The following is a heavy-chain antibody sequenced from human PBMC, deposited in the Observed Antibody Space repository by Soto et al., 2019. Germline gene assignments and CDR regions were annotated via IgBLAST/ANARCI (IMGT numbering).Heavy chain of an antibody. V-gene: IGHV5-51*01. D-gene: IGHD3-22*01. J-gene: IGHJ3*02. CDR2: IYPGDSDT. Sequence: GESLKISCKGSGYSFTSYWIGWVRQMPGKGLEWMGIIYPGDSDTRYSPSFQGQVTISADKSISTAYLQWSSLKASDTAMYYCARLFDNYYDSSGHYIWGQGTMVTVSS. CDR3: ARLFDNYYDSSGHYI. CDR1: GYSFTSYW.